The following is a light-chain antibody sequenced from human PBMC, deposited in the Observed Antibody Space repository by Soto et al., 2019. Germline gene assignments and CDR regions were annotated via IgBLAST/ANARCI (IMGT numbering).Light chain of an antibody. Sequence: DIQMTQSPSSLSASVGDRVTITCRASQTTSHYLNWYQEKPGKAPKLLIYAASSLQSGVPSRFSGSGSGTDFTLTISSLQPEDFATYYCQQSYSTRWTFGKGTKVEIK. CDR1: QTTSHY. J-gene: IGKJ1*01. CDR3: QQSYSTRWT. V-gene: IGKV1-39*01. CDR2: AAS.